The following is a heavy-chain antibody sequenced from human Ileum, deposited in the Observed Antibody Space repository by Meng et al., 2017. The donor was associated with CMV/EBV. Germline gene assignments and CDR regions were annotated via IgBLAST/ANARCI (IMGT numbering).Heavy chain of an antibody. CDR2: ISYDGNKK. CDR3: AKGEWYSGSYMDY. D-gene: IGHD1-26*01. CDR1: GLTFSSFG. Sequence: EASGLTFSSFGMQWVRQAPGKGLEAVAIISYDGNKKYYAESVKGRFTISRDNSNNTLYLQMNSLRAEDTAVYYCAKGEWYSGSYMDYWGQGTLVTVSS. J-gene: IGHJ4*02. V-gene: IGHV3-30*18.